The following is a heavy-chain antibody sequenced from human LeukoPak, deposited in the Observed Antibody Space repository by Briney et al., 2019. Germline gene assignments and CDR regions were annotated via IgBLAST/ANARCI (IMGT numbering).Heavy chain of an antibody. D-gene: IGHD4-17*01. J-gene: IGHJ4*02. CDR2: ISPSTNSM. CDR1: GFTFSDYY. CDR3: AREGGRYGDYDY. V-gene: IGHV3-11*04. Sequence: GGSLRLSCAASGFTFSDYYMSWIRQAPGKGLEWVSYISPSTNSMYYADAVKGRFTISRDNDKNSLFLQMNGLTAEDTAVYYCAREGGRYGDYDYWGQGTLVTVSS.